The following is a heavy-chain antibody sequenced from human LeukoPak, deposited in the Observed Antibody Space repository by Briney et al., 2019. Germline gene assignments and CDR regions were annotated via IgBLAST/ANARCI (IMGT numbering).Heavy chain of an antibody. Sequence: SETLSLTCTVSGGSISSYYWSWIRQPPGKGLEWIGYIYYSGSTNYNPSHKSRVTISVDTSKNQFSLKLSSVTAADTAVYYCARSSSEDAFDIWGQGTMVTVSS. CDR2: IYYSGST. J-gene: IGHJ3*02. CDR3: ARSSSEDAFDI. D-gene: IGHD6-6*01. V-gene: IGHV4-59*12. CDR1: GGSISSYY.